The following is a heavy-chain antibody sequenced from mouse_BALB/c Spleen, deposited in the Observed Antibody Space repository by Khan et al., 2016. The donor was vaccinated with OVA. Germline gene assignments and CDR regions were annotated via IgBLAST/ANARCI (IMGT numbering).Heavy chain of an antibody. CDR3: DRQPYYHYYIIEY. Sequence: QVQLQESGPGLVPPSQSLSITCTISGFSLTNYGVHWVRQPPRKGLQWLVVRLSDGTTTYHSALKSRLTNSKDKSKRQVFIKMDSLQTDDTAMYYCDRQPYYHYYIIEYWGQGTSVTVSS. V-gene: IGHV2-6-1*01. D-gene: IGHD2-10*01. CDR2: RLSDGTT. CDR1: GFSLTNYG. J-gene: IGHJ4*01.